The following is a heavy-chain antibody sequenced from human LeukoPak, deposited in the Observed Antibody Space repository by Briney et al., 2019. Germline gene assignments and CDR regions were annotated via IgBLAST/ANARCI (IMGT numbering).Heavy chain of an antibody. D-gene: IGHD2-2*01. CDR2: ISGSGGST. CDR1: GFTFSSYA. J-gene: IGHJ6*04. V-gene: IGHV3-23*01. Sequence: GGSLRLSCAASGFTFSSYAMSRVRQAPGKGLEWVSAISGSGGSTYYADSVKGRFTISRDNSKNTLYLQMNSLRAEDTAVYYCANAIYYYYGMDVWGKGATVTVSS. CDR3: ANAIYYYYGMDV.